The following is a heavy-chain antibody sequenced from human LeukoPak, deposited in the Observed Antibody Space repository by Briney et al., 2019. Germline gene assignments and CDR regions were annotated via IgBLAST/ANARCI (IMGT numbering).Heavy chain of an antibody. Sequence: GGSLRLSCAASGFTFSSYAMSWVRQAPGKGLEWVSLIYSGGSTYYADSVKGRFTISRDNSKNTLYLQMNSLRAEDTAVYYCARGIRSKDAFDIWGQGTMVTVSS. J-gene: IGHJ3*02. D-gene: IGHD2-2*01. CDR2: IYSGGST. CDR1: GFTFSSYA. CDR3: ARGIRSKDAFDI. V-gene: IGHV3-66*01.